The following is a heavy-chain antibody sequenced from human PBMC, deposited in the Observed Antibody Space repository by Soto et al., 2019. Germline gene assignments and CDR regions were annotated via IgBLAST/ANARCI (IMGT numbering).Heavy chain of an antibody. CDR2: INAYNGNR. D-gene: IGHD3-3*01. CDR1: GYTFNTYG. J-gene: IGHJ3*02. V-gene: IGHV1-18*01. Sequence: ASVKVSCKASGYTFNTYGITWVRQAPGQGLEWMAWINAYNGNRIYAQNFQGRVTVTTDTSTSAAYMELMSLRAEDTALHYCAKDLAAGFLESYAFDIWGQGTMVTVSS. CDR3: AKDLAAGFLESYAFDI.